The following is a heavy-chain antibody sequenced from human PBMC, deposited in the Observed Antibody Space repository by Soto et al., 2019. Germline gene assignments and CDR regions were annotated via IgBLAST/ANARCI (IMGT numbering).Heavy chain of an antibody. CDR1: GGSISSGGYY. Sequence: SETLSLTSTVSGGSISSGGYYWSWIRQHPGKGLEWIGYIYYSGSTYYNPSLKSRVTISVDTSKNQFSLKLSSVTAADTAVYYCARVGPDYGDYYFDYWGQGTQVTVSS. V-gene: IGHV4-31*03. D-gene: IGHD4-17*01. J-gene: IGHJ4*02. CDR3: ARVGPDYGDYYFDY. CDR2: IYYSGST.